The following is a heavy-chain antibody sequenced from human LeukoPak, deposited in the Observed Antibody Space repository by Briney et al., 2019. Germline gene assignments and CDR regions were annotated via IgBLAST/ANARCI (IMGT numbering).Heavy chain of an antibody. J-gene: IGHJ4*02. CDR2: ISSSSSYI. CDR3: ASWCSGGSCYFLGA. D-gene: IGHD2-15*01. CDR1: GFTFSSYS. V-gene: IGHV3-21*01. Sequence: PGGSLRLSCAASGFTFSSYSMNWVRQAPGKGLEWVSSISSSSSYIYYADSVKGRFTISRDNAKNSLYLQMNSLRAEDTAVYYCASWCSGGSCYFLGAWGQGTLVTVSS.